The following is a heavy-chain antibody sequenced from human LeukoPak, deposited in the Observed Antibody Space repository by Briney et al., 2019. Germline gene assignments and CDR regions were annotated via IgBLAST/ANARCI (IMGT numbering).Heavy chain of an antibody. V-gene: IGHV1-46*01. Sequence: ASVKVSCKASGYTFTSYYMHWVRQAPGQGLEWMGIINPSGGSTSYTQKFQGRVTMTRDTSTSTVYMELSSLRSEDTAVYYCAREDSSGYYYDYWGQGTLVTVSS. CDR1: GYTFTSYY. CDR2: INPSGGST. J-gene: IGHJ4*02. CDR3: AREDSSGYYYDY. D-gene: IGHD3-22*01.